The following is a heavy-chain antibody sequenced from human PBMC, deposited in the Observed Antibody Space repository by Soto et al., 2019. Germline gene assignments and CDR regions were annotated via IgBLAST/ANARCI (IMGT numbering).Heavy chain of an antibody. J-gene: IGHJ5*02. V-gene: IGHV4-61*01. CDR3: ARDRYQLLGGAIWFDP. D-gene: IGHD2-2*01. Sequence: SETLSLTCTVSGGSVSSGSYYWSWIRQPPGKGLEWIGYIYYSGSTNYNPSLKSRVTISVDTSKNQFSLKLSSVTAADTAVYYCARDRYQLLGGAIWFDPWGQGTLVTVSS. CDR1: GGSVSSGSYY. CDR2: IYYSGST.